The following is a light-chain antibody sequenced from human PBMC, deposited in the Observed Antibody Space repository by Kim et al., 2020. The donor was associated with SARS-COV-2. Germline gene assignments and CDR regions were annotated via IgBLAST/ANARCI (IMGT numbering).Light chain of an antibody. Sequence: SLGQTETPTCSGDELELKDTYWYEQRPDQAPIPVLYKDKKRPAAIADRFCGSNSGDGDTLTLSGTEAMAKDEDYCQAWASGTDIYVFGTGTKVTVL. CDR2: KDK. CDR3: QAWASGTDIYV. CDR1: ELELKD. J-gene: IGLJ1*01. V-gene: IGLV3-1*01.